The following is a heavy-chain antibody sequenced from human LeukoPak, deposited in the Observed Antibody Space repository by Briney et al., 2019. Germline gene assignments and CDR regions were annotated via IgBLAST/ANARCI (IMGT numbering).Heavy chain of an antibody. CDR3: ARPSASRSGYDSVYY. D-gene: IGHD5-12*01. J-gene: IGHJ4*02. Sequence: GVSLKISCKGSGYSFTSYWIGWVRQMPGKGLDWMGIIYPADSDTRYSPSFQGQVTISADKSSSPPSLQWSCLQASATPTYSFARPSASRSGYDSVYYWGKGTLVTVSS. CDR2: IYPADSDT. CDR1: GYSFTSYW. V-gene: IGHV5-51*01.